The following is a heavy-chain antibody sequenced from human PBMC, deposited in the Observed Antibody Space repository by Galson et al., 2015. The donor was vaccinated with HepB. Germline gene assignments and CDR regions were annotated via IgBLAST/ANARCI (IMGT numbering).Heavy chain of an antibody. V-gene: IGHV4-31*03. J-gene: IGHJ4*02. CDR1: GGSITNGIYY. CDR3: ARATYYGSSHYLFDY. Sequence: LSLTCTVSGGSITNGIYYWSWIRQHPGKGLGWIASIYYSGYTYYNPSLESRLSISLDTSKNQFSLKVTSVTAADTAVYYCARATYYGSSHYLFDYWGQGTLLTVSS. CDR2: IYYSGYT. D-gene: IGHD3-10*01.